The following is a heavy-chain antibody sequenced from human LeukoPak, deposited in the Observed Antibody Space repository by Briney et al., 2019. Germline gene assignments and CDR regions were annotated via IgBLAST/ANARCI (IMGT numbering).Heavy chain of an antibody. V-gene: IGHV7-4-1*02. CDR3: ARPHMYSSSWPYFDY. CDR2: INTNTGNP. CDR1: GYTFSSYG. J-gene: IGHJ4*02. D-gene: IGHD6-13*01. Sequence: ASVKVSCKASGYTFSSYGISWVRQAPGQGLEWMGWINTNTGNPTYAQGFTGRFVFSLDTSVSTAYLQISSLKAEDTAVYYCARPHMYSSSWPYFDYWAREPWSPSPQ.